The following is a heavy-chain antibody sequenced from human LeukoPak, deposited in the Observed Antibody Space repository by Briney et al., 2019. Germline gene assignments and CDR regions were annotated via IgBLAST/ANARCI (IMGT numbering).Heavy chain of an antibody. CDR1: RFTCNGYA. D-gene: IGHD3-22*01. Sequence: GGYLSLYCAGSRFTCNGYALRWVRPAQGKGREGGSAICGGGGSNYYADSVKGRFTISRDNPKNPLYLQMNSRRAEDTAVYYCAKSAPPGTMIVVVTTYFDYWGQGTLVTVSS. V-gene: IGHV3-23*01. J-gene: IGHJ4*02. CDR3: AKSAPPGTMIVVVTTYFDY. CDR2: ICGGGGSN.